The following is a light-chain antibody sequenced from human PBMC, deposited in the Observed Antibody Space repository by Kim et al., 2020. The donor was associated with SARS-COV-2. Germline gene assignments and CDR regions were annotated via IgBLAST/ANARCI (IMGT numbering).Light chain of an antibody. V-gene: IGKV3-20*01. CDR2: DAS. Sequence: FPGERATLSCRASQRVTGTYLAWYQQKPGQAPRLVISDASSRAAGIPDRFSGNGSGTDFTLTISRLEPGDSAVYHCQQYGDSPKTFGQGTKVDIK. CDR3: QQYGDSPKT. J-gene: IGKJ1*01. CDR1: QRVTGTY.